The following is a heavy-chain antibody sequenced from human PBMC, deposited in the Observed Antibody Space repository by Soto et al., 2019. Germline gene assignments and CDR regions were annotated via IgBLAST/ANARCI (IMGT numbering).Heavy chain of an antibody. D-gene: IGHD3-9*01. CDR3: ARQVHYDILTGEDYYGMDV. CDR1: GGSFSGYY. Sequence: PSETLSLTCAVYGGSFSGYYWSWIRQPPGKGLEWIGEINHSGSTNYNPSLKSRVTISVDTSKNQFSLKLSSVTAADTAVYYCARQVHYDILTGEDYYGMDVWGQGTTVTVSS. J-gene: IGHJ6*02. CDR2: INHSGST. V-gene: IGHV4-34*01.